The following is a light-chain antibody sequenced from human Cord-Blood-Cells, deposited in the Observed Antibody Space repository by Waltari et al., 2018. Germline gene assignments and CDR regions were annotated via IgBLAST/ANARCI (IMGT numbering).Light chain of an antibody. Sequence: SPGERATLSCRASQSVSSNLAWYQQKPGQAPRLLIYGASTRATGIPARFSGSGSGTEFTLTISSLQSEDFVVYYCQQYNNWPPRYSFGQGTKLEIK. V-gene: IGKV3-15*01. CDR2: GAS. CDR1: QSVSSN. CDR3: QQYNNWPPRYS. J-gene: IGKJ2*03.